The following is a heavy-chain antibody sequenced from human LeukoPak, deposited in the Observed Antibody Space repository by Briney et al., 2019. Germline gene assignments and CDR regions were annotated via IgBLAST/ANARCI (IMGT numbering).Heavy chain of an antibody. J-gene: IGHJ5*02. D-gene: IGHD2-2*01. V-gene: IGHV4-4*02. Sequence: SGTLSLTCAVSGGSISSSNWWSWVRQPPGKGLEWIGEIYHSGSTNYNPSLKSRVTISVDKSKNQFSLKLSSVTAADTAVYYCARDGVPAATTNWFDPWGQGTLVTVSS. CDR1: GGSISSSNW. CDR2: IYHSGST. CDR3: ARDGVPAATTNWFDP.